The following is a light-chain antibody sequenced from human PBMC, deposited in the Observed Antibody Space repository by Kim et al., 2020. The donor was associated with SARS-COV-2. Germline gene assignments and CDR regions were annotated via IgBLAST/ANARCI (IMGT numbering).Light chain of an antibody. V-gene: IGLV3-19*01. J-gene: IGLJ2*01. CDR2: GKN. Sequence: VALGQTVRITCKGESIRSYYATWYQQKPGQAPILVIYGKNNRPSGIPDRCSGSSSGNTASLTITGTQAGDEADYYCNSRDSNDNVVFGGGTQLTVL. CDR3: NSRDSNDNVV. CDR1: SIRSYY.